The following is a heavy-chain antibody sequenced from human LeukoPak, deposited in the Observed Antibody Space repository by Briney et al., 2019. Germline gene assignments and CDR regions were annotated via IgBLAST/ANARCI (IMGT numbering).Heavy chain of an antibody. CDR3: ARDFVFDVIRDYYFDY. V-gene: IGHV3-21*01. Sequence: RGSLRLSCAASGFTFSSYSMNWVRQAPGKGLEWVSSISSSSSYIYYADSVKGRFTISRDNAKNSLYLQMNSLRAEDTAVYYCARDFVFDVIRDYYFDYWGQGTLVTVSS. CDR2: ISSSSSYI. CDR1: GFTFSSYS. J-gene: IGHJ4*02. D-gene: IGHD2/OR15-2a*01.